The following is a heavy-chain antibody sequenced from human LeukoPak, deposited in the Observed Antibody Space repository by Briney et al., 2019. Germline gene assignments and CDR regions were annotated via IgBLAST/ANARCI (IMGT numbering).Heavy chain of an antibody. Sequence: GGSLRLSCAASGFTFSSYAMSWVRQAPGKGLEWVSAISGSGGSTYYADSVKGRFTISRDNSKNTLYLQMNSLRAEDTAVYYCANLPQVVAASPAAFDIWGQGTMVTVSS. D-gene: IGHD2-15*01. V-gene: IGHV3-23*01. CDR2: ISGSGGST. CDR1: GFTFSSYA. J-gene: IGHJ3*02. CDR3: ANLPQVVAASPAAFDI.